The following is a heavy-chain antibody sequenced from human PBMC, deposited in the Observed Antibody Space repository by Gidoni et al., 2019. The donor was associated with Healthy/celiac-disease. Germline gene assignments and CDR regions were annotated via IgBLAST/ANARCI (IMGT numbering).Heavy chain of an antibody. D-gene: IGHD3-9*01. CDR3: ARDRRYFDWFFAFDP. CDR2: IIPILGIA. V-gene: IGHV1-69*10. CDR1: GGTFSSYA. J-gene: IGHJ5*02. Sequence: QVQLVQSGAEVKKPGSSVKVSCKASGGTFSSYAISWVRQAPGQGLEWMGGIIPILGIANYAQKFQGRVTITADKSTSTAYMELSSLRSEDTAVYYCARDRRYFDWFFAFDPWGQGTLVTVSS.